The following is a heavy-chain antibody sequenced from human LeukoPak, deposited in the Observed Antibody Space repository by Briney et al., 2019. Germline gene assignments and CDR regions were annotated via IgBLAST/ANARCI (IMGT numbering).Heavy chain of an antibody. CDR1: GGSVSGHY. J-gene: IGHJ4*02. Sequence: SETLSLTCAVSGGSVSGHYWDWIRQPPGKGLEWIGYIYASGGANYNPSLKSRVTISLDSSENRFSLKLTSVTAADTAVYYCAREAPGGSGWTYFDYWGQGSLSPSPQ. CDR2: IYASGGA. CDR3: AREAPGGSGWTYFDY. V-gene: IGHV4-59*02. D-gene: IGHD6-19*01.